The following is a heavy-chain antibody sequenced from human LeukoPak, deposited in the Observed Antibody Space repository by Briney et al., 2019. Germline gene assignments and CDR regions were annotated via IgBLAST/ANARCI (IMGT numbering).Heavy chain of an antibody. V-gene: IGHV4-39*01. Sequence: KSSETLSLTCSVSGGSIRSSSYYWGWIRQPPGKGLEWIGSVYYSGTAYFNSSLESRVTISVDTSMHQFSLRLRSVTAADTAVYYCARRSSRAADFDYWGQGTLVTVSS. D-gene: IGHD6-13*01. CDR2: VYYSGTA. J-gene: IGHJ4*02. CDR3: ARRSSRAADFDY. CDR1: GGSIRSSSYY.